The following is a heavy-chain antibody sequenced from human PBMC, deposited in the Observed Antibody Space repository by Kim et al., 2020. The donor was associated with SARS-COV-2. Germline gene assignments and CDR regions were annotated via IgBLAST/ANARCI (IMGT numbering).Heavy chain of an antibody. V-gene: IGHV4-4*02. D-gene: IGHD5-12*01. CDR2: IYHSGST. CDR3: ARDRNIVATILQYYYYGMDV. Sequence: SETLSLTCAVSGGSISSSNWWSWVRQPPGKGLEWIGEIYHSGSTNYNPSLKSRVTISVDKSKNQFSLKLSSVTAADTAVYYCARDRNIVATILQYYYYGMDVWGQGTTVTVSS. CDR1: GGSISSSNW. J-gene: IGHJ6*02.